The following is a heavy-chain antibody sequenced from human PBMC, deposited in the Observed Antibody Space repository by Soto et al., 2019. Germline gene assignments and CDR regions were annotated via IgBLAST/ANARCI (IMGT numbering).Heavy chain of an antibody. CDR3: TRRGGGGSGVFMIDWLAA. CDR2: IHPSGST. J-gene: IGHJ4*02. Sequence: SETLSLTXDVSGGSLYSSNWWTWGHQTPGKGLEWIGEIHPSGSTNYNPSLKSRVTISADKSKNQIFLILASVTAEDTAMYYRTRRGGGGSGVFMIDWLAAGGEGTPVTVSS. V-gene: IGHV4-4*02. CDR1: GGSLYSSNW. D-gene: IGHD3-3*01.